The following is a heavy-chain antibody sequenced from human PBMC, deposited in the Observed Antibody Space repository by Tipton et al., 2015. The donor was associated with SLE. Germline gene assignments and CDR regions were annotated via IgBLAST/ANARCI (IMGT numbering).Heavy chain of an antibody. Sequence: SLRLSCAGSGFTFSTYVMNWVRQAPGKGLEWVSGISGRGDCTFYADSVMGRFTISRDTSKNTLYLQMSSLRADDTAVYYCAKRFGSPYSTSPNYFDYWGQGTLVTVSS. J-gene: IGHJ4*02. D-gene: IGHD6-6*01. CDR2: ISGRGDCT. CDR3: AKRFGSPYSTSPNYFDY. V-gene: IGHV3-23*01. CDR1: GFTFSTYV.